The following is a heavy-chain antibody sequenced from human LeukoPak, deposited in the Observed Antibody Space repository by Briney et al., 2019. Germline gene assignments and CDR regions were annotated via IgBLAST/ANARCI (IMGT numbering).Heavy chain of an antibody. CDR1: GFTFSSYG. CDR2: IWYDGRDK. D-gene: IGHD3-10*02. J-gene: IGHJ6*04. V-gene: IGHV3-33*03. Sequence: GGSLRLSCAASGFTFSSYGMHWVRQAPGKGLEWVTFIWYDGRDKYYADSVKGRFTISRDNAKNSLYLQMNSLRAEDTAVYYCAELGITMIGGVWGKGTTVTISS. CDR3: AELGITMIGGV.